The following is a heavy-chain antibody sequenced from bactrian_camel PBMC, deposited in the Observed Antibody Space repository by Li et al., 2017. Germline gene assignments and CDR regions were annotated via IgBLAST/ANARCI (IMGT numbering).Heavy chain of an antibody. CDR2: AAGRGTEK. J-gene: IGHJ4*01. V-gene: IGHV3S36*01. D-gene: IGHD3*01. Sequence: VQLVESGGGLVRPGGSLRLSCATSGFTFDDYAMGWIRQTSAKGLECISIAAGRGTEKKYSESVKGRFTISRDNNQKTVSLHMSSLNPEDTGVYYCATIERWVEYKYWGQGTQVTVS. CDR3: ATIERWVEYKY. CDR1: GFTFDDYA.